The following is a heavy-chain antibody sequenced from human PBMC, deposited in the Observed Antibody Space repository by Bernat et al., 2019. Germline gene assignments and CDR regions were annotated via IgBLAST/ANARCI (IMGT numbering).Heavy chain of an antibody. Sequence: QVQLVESGGGVVQPGRSLRLSCAASGFTFSSYGMHWVRQAPGKGLEWVAVISYDGSNKYYADSVKGRFTISRDNSKNTLYLQMNSLRAEDTAVYYSAKDRVTMVRGVTLSDYWGQGTLVTVSS. J-gene: IGHJ4*02. CDR2: ISYDGSNK. CDR1: GFTFSSYG. CDR3: AKDRVTMVRGVTLSDY. D-gene: IGHD3-10*01. V-gene: IGHV3-30*18.